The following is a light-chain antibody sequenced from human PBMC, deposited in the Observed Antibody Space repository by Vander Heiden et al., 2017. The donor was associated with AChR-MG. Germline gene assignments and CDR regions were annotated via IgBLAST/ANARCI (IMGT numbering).Light chain of an antibody. CDR2: GKN. J-gene: IGLJ1*01. Sequence: SSELTQDPAVSVALGQTVRITCQVDSLRSYDASWYQQKPGQAPVLVIYGKNNRPSGIPDRFSGSSAGNTASLTITGAQAEDEADYYCNSRDSSGNHLDVFGTGTKVTVL. V-gene: IGLV3-19*01. CDR3: NSRDSSGNHLDV. CDR1: SLRSYD.